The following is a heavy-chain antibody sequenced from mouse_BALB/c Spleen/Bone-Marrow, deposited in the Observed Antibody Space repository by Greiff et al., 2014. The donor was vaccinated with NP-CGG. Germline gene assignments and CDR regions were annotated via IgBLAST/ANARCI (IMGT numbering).Heavy chain of an antibody. V-gene: IGHV5-4*02. J-gene: IGHJ3*01. CDR1: GFTFSDYY. CDR2: IGDGGTYT. D-gene: IGHD2-14*01. Sequence: EVQLVESGGGLVKPGGSLKLSCAASGFTFSDYYIYWVRQTPEKRLEWVATIGDGGTYTYYPDTVKGRFTISRDNAKNNLYLQMNGLKSEDTAMYYCVRDGDYRYACFTYWGQGTLVTVSA. CDR3: VRDGDYRYACFTY.